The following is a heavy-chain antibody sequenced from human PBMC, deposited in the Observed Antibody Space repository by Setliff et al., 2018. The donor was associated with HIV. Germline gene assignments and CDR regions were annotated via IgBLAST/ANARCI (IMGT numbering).Heavy chain of an antibody. CDR3: ARDRLSYNFYYCGMDV. V-gene: IGHV1-2*02. CDR2: INPNSGGT. J-gene: IGHJ6*02. CDR1: GDTFTGYY. D-gene: IGHD1-26*01. Sequence: GASVKVSCKAPGDTFTGYYMHWVRQAPGQGLEWMGWINPNSGGTNYAQKFQGRVIMTRDTSISTAYMQLSRLRSDDTAVYYCARDRLSYNFYYCGMDVWGQGTTVTVSS.